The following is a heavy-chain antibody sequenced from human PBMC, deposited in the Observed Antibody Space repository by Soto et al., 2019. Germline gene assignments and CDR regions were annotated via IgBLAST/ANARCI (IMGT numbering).Heavy chain of an antibody. CDR2: IYYSGST. D-gene: IGHD3-10*01. CDR1: GGSISSYS. V-gene: IGHV4-59*01. J-gene: IGHJ4*02. Sequence: SETLSLTCTVSGGSISSYSWSWIRQPPGKGLEWIGYIYYSGSTNYNPSLKSRVTISVDTSKNQFSLKLSSVTAADTAVYYCARHTITMVRGVIITYYFDYWGQGTLVTVSS. CDR3: ARHTITMVRGVIITYYFDY.